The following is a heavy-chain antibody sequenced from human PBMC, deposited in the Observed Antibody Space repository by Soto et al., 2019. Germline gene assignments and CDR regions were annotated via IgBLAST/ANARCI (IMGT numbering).Heavy chain of an antibody. CDR3: ARELIAGPAEYFQH. CDR1: GFTFSSYW. CDR2: INQDGSEK. D-gene: IGHD6-13*01. Sequence: EVQLVESGGGLVQPGGSLRLSCAVSGFTFSSYWMSWVRQTPGKGLEWVANINQDGSEKYYVDSVKGRFTISRDNAKNSLYLQMNSLRAEDTAVYYCARELIAGPAEYFQHWGQGTLVTVSS. V-gene: IGHV3-7*01. J-gene: IGHJ1*01.